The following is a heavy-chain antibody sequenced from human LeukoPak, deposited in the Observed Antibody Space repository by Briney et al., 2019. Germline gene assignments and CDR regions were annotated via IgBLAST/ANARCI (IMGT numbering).Heavy chain of an antibody. V-gene: IGHV3-33*01. CDR2: IWHDGSNK. J-gene: IGHJ4*02. CDR1: PLIFSSYG. Sequence: AGGSLRLSCAASPLIFSSYGMHWVRQTPGKGLEWVAVIWHDGSNKYCADSVKGRFTISRDNSKNMLYLEMNSLKAEDTAVYYCARDGTGTIHTPLFDYWGQGTLVTVTS. CDR3: ARDGTGTIHTPLFDY. D-gene: IGHD1-7*01.